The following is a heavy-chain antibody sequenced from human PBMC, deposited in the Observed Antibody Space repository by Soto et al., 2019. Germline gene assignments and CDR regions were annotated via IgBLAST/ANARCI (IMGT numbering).Heavy chain of an antibody. CDR2: INAGNGNT. D-gene: IGHD6-13*01. V-gene: IGHV1-3*01. J-gene: IGHJ4*02. Sequence: ASVKVSCKASGYTFTSYTIHWVRQAPGQRLEWMGWINAGNGNTKSSEKFQGRVTISRATSASTAYLELSLLRSEDTAVYYCARDSSPPSSWLDYWGQGTLVTVSS. CDR1: GYTFTSYT. CDR3: ARDSSPPSSWLDY.